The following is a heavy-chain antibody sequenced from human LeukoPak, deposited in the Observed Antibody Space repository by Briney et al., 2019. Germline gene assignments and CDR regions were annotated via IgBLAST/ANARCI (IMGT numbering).Heavy chain of an antibody. J-gene: IGHJ4*02. CDR1: AESLNSSY. Sequence: SSQTLSPTYAVYAESLNSSYWCCVRQPPGDGLVWIGEIYESGTTKYNPSLKSRVAISMVPSKQQFSLRLSSVTAADTAVYYCARGAWATRLASWGLGTPVIVSS. D-gene: IGHD2-15*01. CDR3: ARGAWATRLAS. V-gene: IGHV4-34*01. CDR2: IYESGTT.